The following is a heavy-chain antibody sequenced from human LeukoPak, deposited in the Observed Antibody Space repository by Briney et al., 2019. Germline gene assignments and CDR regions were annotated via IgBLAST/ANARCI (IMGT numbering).Heavy chain of an antibody. J-gene: IGHJ4*02. Sequence: PGGSLRHSCSASGFPVSCNYMSWVRPAPGKGLAWVSVIYSGGSTYYADSVKGHLTIPSDNSKNTLDLQMNSLRAEDTAVYYCAREEAAAGSFDYWGQGTLVTVSS. V-gene: IGHV3-53*01. CDR1: GFPVSCNY. CDR2: IYSGGST. CDR3: AREEAAAGSFDY. D-gene: IGHD6-13*01.